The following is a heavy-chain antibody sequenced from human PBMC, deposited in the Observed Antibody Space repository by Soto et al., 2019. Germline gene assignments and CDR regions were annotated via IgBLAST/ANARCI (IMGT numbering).Heavy chain of an antibody. CDR3: ARRGPGTYFDY. CDR2: ISGSGGST. CDR1: GFTFSSYA. D-gene: IGHD6-13*01. V-gene: IGHV3-23*01. J-gene: IGHJ4*02. Sequence: EVQLLESGGGLVQPGGSLRLSCAASGFTFSSYAMRWVRQAPGKGLEWVSAISGSGGSTYYADSVKGRFTISRDNSKNTLFLQMNTLRAEDTAVYYCARRGPGTYFDYWGQGTLVTVSS.